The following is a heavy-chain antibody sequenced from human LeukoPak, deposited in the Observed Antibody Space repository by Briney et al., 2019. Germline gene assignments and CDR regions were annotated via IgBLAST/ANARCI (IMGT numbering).Heavy chain of an antibody. CDR3: ARPILRYFDWPKGMSYYYYGMDV. Sequence: SVKVSCKASGGTFSSYAISWVRQAPGQGLEWMGGIIPILGTANYAQKFQGRVTITADESTSTAYMELSSLRSEDTAVYYCARPILRYFDWPKGMSYYYYGMDVWGKGTTVTVSS. D-gene: IGHD3-9*01. V-gene: IGHV1-69*13. J-gene: IGHJ6*04. CDR2: IIPILGTA. CDR1: GGTFSSYA.